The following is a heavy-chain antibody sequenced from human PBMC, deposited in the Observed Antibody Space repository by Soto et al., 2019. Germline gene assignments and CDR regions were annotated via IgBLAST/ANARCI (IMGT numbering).Heavy chain of an antibody. CDR3: ARDPVYCSSTSCYPYYGMDV. V-gene: IGHV3-33*01. Sequence: PGGSLRLSCAASGFTFSSYGMHWVRQAPGKGLEWVAVIWYDGSNKYYADSVKGRFTISRDNSKNTLYLQMNSLRAEDTAVYYCARDPVYCSSTSCYPYYGMDVWGQGTTVTVSS. D-gene: IGHD2-2*01. CDR1: GFTFSSYG. CDR2: IWYDGSNK. J-gene: IGHJ6*02.